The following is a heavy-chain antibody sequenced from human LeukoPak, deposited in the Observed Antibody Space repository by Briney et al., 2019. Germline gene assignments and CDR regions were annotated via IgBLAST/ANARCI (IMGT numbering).Heavy chain of an antibody. CDR1: VFTFSSYA. Sequence: GGALRLSRVAPVFTFSSYAMSSVRQAPGKGLEWVSAISNGGSGTYYADSVKGRFTMSRDNSKNTLYLQMSSLRAEDTAVYYCATHETSMVRGVIAYWGQGTLVTVSS. D-gene: IGHD3-10*01. V-gene: IGHV3-23*01. CDR3: ATHETSMVRGVIAY. J-gene: IGHJ4*02. CDR2: ISNGGSGT.